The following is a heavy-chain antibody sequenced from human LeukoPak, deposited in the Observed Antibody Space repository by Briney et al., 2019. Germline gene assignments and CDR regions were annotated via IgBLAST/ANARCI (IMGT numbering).Heavy chain of an antibody. V-gene: IGHV3-30-3*01. J-gene: IGHJ4*02. CDR2: ISYDGSNK. Sequence: PGGSLRLSCAASGFTFSSYAMHWVRQAPGKGLEWVAVISYDGSNKYYADSVKGRFTISRDNSKNTLYLQMNSLRAEDTAVYYCARDQGDGYPSGYWGQGTLVTVSS. D-gene: IGHD5-24*01. CDR1: GFTFSSYA. CDR3: ARDQGDGYPSGY.